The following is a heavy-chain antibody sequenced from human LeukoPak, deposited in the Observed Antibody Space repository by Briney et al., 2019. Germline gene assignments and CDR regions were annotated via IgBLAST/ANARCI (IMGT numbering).Heavy chain of an antibody. CDR3: AKLGGGLVGIVNWFDP. J-gene: IGHJ5*02. V-gene: IGHV3-73*01. Sequence: QSGGSLRLSCAASGFTFSGSPILWVRQASGKGLEWVGRIRSKADNYATAYAASVQGRCTISRDDSKSTAYLQLNSLKTEDTAVYYCAKLGGGLVGIVNWFDPWGQGTLVTVSS. D-gene: IGHD3/OR15-3a*01. CDR2: IRSKADNYAT. CDR1: GFTFSGSP.